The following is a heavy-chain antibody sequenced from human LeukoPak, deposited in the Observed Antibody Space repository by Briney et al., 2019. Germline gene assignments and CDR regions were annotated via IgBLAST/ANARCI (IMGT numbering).Heavy chain of an antibody. CDR2: IRSSIYGGTP. D-gene: IGHD3-16*01. CDR3: SREWGNGTDIRPDY. Sequence: GGSLRLSCTSSGFSFREFAVSWFRQAPGKGLEWIGFIRSSIYGGTPRAAASVKGRFIFSRDDSKGVAYLRMNSLKIEDTAMYYCSREWGNGTDIRPDYWGQGTLVTVSS. J-gene: IGHJ4*02. V-gene: IGHV3-49*03. CDR1: GFSFREFA.